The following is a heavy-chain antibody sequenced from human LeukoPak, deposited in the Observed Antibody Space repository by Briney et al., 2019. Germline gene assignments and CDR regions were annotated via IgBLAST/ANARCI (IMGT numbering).Heavy chain of an antibody. Sequence: KPSETLSLTCAVYGGSFSGYYWSWIRQPPGKGLEWIGEINHSGSTNYNPSLKSRVTISVDTSKNQFSLKLSSVTAADTAVYYCARGTDSGYESRHYYYYYYMDVWGKGTTVTISS. J-gene: IGHJ6*03. CDR3: ARGTDSGYESRHYYYYYYMDV. CDR2: INHSGST. D-gene: IGHD5-12*01. CDR1: GGSFSGYY. V-gene: IGHV4-34*01.